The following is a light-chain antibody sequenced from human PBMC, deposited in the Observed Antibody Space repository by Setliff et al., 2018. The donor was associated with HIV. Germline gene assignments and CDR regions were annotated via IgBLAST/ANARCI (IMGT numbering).Light chain of an antibody. V-gene: IGLV1-44*01. CDR3: AVWDDSLNGRV. J-gene: IGLJ1*01. CDR1: SSNIGSNT. CDR2: SNN. Sequence: QSALTQPPSASGTPGQRVTISCSGSSSNIGSNTVTWYQQLPGTAPKLLIYSNNQRPSGVPDRFSGSKSGTSASLAISGLQSEDEADYYCAVWDDSLNGRVFGTGTKVTVL.